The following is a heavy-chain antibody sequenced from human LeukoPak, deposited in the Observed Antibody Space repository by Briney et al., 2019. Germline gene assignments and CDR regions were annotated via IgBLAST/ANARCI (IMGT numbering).Heavy chain of an antibody. D-gene: IGHD3-22*01. Sequence: ASVKVSCKASGYTFIDCYIHWVRQAPGQGLEWMGWINPKSGDTKYAPKFQGRVTMTRDTSISTAYMDVSSLRYDDTAVYYCVSEYYYDRSGANAFDIWGQGTMVTVS. V-gene: IGHV1-2*02. J-gene: IGHJ3*02. CDR1: GYTFIDCY. CDR2: INPKSGDT. CDR3: VSEYYYDRSGANAFDI.